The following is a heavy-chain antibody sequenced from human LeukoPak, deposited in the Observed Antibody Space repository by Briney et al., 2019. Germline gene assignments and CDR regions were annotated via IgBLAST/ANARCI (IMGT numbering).Heavy chain of an antibody. J-gene: IGHJ4*02. D-gene: IGHD5-18*01. Sequence: ASVKVYCKASGYTFTGYYMHWVRQAPGQGLEWMGRINPNSGGTNYAQKFQGRVTMTRDTSISTAYMELSRLRSDDTAVYYCARGGAGIQLWYRQMYYFDYWGQGTLVTVSS. CDR1: GYTFTGYY. CDR3: ARGGAGIQLWYRQMYYFDY. CDR2: INPNSGGT. V-gene: IGHV1-2*06.